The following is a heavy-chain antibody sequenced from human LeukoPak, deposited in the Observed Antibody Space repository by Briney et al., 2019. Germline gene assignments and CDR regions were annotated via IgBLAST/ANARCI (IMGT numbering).Heavy chain of an antibody. CDR2: IRYDGSNK. Sequence: PGGSLRLSCAASGFTFSSYGMHWVRQAPGKGLEWVAFIRYDGSNKYYADSVKGRFTISRDNSKNTLYLQMNSLRVEDTAKYYCAKDLGYDYVWGEGNLYDCWGQGILVTVSS. CDR3: AKDLGYDYVWGEGNLYDC. CDR1: GFTFSSYG. V-gene: IGHV3-30*02. D-gene: IGHD3-16*01. J-gene: IGHJ4*02.